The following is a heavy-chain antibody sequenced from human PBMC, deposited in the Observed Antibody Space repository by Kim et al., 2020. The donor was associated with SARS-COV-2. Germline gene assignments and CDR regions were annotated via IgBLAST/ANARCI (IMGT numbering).Heavy chain of an antibody. V-gene: IGHV3-21*06. J-gene: IGHJ6*02. CDR2: ITSSGGYT. D-gene: IGHD2-21*01. Sequence: GGSLRLSCAGSGFAFGRNGMNWVRQAPGKGLEWVSSITSSGGYTHYADSVRCRFTVSRDNGKNTLYLEMTSLRGEDTAVYFCAFPLDVRAGYYLNMDAWGQGTTVVVSS. CDR3: AFPLDVRAGYYLNMDA. CDR1: GFAFGRNG.